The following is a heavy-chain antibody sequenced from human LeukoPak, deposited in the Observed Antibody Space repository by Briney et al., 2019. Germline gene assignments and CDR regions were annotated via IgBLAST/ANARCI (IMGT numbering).Heavy chain of an antibody. CDR2: IYHSGST. V-gene: IGHV4-4*02. Sequence: SETLSLTCAVSGGSISNSNWWSWVRPPPGKGLEWIGEIYHSGSTNYNPSLKGRVTISVDKSKNQFSLKLSSVTAADTAVYYCARGGDIVATFDYWGQGTLVTVSS. CDR1: GGSISNSNW. CDR3: ARGGDIVATFDY. D-gene: IGHD5-12*01. J-gene: IGHJ4*02.